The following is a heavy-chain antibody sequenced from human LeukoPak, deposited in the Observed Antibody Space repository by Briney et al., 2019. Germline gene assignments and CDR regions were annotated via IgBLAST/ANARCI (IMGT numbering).Heavy chain of an antibody. Sequence: GGSLRLSCAASGFSFTESGMHWVRQAPGRGLEWLALIQFHGSDIFYADSVEGRFTISRDNSRNTLYLQMNSLRPEDTAVYYCARGTGSGSYWNRRYYYGMDVWGQGTTVTVSS. D-gene: IGHD3-10*01. CDR1: GFSFTESG. J-gene: IGHJ6*02. CDR2: IQFHGSDI. CDR3: ARGTGSGSYWNRRYYYGMDV. V-gene: IGHV3-30*02.